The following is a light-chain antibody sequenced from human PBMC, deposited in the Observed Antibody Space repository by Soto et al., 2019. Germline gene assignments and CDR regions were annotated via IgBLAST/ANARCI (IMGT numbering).Light chain of an antibody. CDR1: TSDVGGYNF. CDR3: SSYTTSSTLV. CDR2: EVS. Sequence: QSALTQPASVSGSLGQSITISCTGTTSDVGGYNFVSWYQHHPGKAPKIIIYEVSNRPSGVSNRFSGSKSGKTASLTISGLQSEDEADYYCSSYTTSSTLVFGGGTKVTVL. V-gene: IGLV2-14*01. J-gene: IGLJ3*02.